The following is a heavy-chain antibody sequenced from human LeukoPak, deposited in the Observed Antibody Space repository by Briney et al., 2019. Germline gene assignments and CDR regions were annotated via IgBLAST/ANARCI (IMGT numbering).Heavy chain of an antibody. V-gene: IGHV3-23*01. CDR2: ISSSGGNT. D-gene: IGHD5-12*01. CDR3: AKDRPTWPIDY. J-gene: IGHJ4*02. CDR1: GFTFSSYS. Sequence: GGSLRLSCSASGFTFSSYSMSWVRQAPGKGLEWVSSISSSGGNTYYPDSVKGRFTISRDNSKNTMYLQMNSLRAEDTAVYYCAKDRPTWPIDYWGQGTLVTVSS.